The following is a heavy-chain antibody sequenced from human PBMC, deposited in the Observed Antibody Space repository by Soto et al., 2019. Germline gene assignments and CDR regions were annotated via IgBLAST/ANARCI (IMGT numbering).Heavy chain of an antibody. CDR1: VFTFSNYA. Sequence: GGSLRLSCAASVFTFSNYAMSWVRQAPGKGLEWVSLVSATAGTTYYTDSVKGRFTISRDNSRNTVYLQMNGLRADDTAVYYCAKDRLAGGFDYWGQGTLVTVSS. J-gene: IGHJ4*02. CDR2: VSATAGTT. CDR3: AKDRLAGGFDY. D-gene: IGHD3-16*01. V-gene: IGHV3-23*01.